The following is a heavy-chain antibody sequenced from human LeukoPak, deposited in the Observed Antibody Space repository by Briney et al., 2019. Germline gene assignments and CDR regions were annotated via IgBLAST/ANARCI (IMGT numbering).Heavy chain of an antibody. Sequence: PSETLSLTCAVYGGSFSGYYWSWIRQPPGKGLEWIGEINHSGSTNYNPSLKSRVTISVDTSKNQFSLKLSSVTAADTAVYYCASLTNWDGDYWGQGTLVTVSS. CDR2: INHSGST. CDR3: ASLTNWDGDY. D-gene: IGHD1-1*01. V-gene: IGHV4-34*01. J-gene: IGHJ4*02. CDR1: GGSFSGYY.